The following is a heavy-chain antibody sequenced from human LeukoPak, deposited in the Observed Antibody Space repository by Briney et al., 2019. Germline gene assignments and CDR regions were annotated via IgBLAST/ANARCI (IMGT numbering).Heavy chain of an antibody. CDR1: GFTFDDYA. Sequence: GRSLRLSCAASGFTFDDYAMHWVRQAPGKGLEWVSGISWNSGSIGYADSVKGRFTISRDNAKNSLYLQMNSLRAEDTALYYCAKDGFNYFDYWGQGTLVTVSS. J-gene: IGHJ4*02. CDR2: ISWNSGSI. D-gene: IGHD3-3*01. V-gene: IGHV3-9*01. CDR3: AKDGFNYFDY.